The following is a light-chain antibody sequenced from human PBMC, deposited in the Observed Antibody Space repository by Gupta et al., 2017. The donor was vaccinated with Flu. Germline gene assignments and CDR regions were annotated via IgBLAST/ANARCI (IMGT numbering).Light chain of an antibody. V-gene: IGLV1-40*01. CDR2: GNI. J-gene: IGLJ3*02. CDR3: QSYDSSRIGPWV. Sequence: QSVLTQPPSVSGAPGKRVTIACTGSSPNIGAGYDVHWDQQLPGKAPKLLIFGNINRPSGVPDRVSCSKSGTSASPAITGLQAEDEADYYCQSYDSSRIGPWVFGGGTKLTVL. CDR1: SPNIGAGYD.